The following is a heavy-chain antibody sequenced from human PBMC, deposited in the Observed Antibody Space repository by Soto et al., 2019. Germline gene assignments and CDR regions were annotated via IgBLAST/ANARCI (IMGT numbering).Heavy chain of an antibody. J-gene: IGHJ4*02. CDR1: GGTFSSYA. CDR3: ARERTRIAAAGTAYFDY. Sequence: QVQLVQSGAEVKKPGSSVKVSCKASGGTFSSYAISWVRQAPGQGFEWMGGIIPIFGTANYAQKFQGRVTITADESTSTAYMELSSLRSEDTAVYYCARERTRIAAAGTAYFDYWGQGTLVTVSS. V-gene: IGHV1-69*01. CDR2: IIPIFGTA. D-gene: IGHD6-13*01.